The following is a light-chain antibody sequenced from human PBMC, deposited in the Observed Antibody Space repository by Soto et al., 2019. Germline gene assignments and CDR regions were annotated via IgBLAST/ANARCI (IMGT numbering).Light chain of an antibody. CDR2: DSS. CDR3: QQRKNWPPIT. J-gene: IGKJ5*01. V-gene: IGKV3-11*01. CDR1: QSVDKF. Sequence: EIELTQSPATLSLPPGETATLSCRASQSVDKFLAWYQQRPGQPPRLLIFDSSNRATGVPVRFSGSGSGTVFTLTFGSLEPEYSAIYYCQQRKNWPPITFGQGTRLEIK.